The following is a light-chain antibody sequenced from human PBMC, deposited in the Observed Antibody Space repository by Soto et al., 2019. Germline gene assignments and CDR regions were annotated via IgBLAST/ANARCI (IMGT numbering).Light chain of an antibody. J-gene: IGKJ2*01. Sequence: DIQMTQSPSSLSASVGDRVTITCRASQSISNYFNWYQQKPGKAPNLLIYAATSLQTGVPSRFSGSGSGTNFTITITSLRPEDFATYYCQQSFTSPRTFGQGTNLDIK. CDR3: QQSFTSPRT. V-gene: IGKV1-39*01. CDR1: QSISNY. CDR2: AAT.